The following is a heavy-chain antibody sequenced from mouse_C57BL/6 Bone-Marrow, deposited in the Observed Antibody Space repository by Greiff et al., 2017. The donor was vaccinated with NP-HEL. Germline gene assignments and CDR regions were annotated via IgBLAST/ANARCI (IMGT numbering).Heavy chain of an antibody. V-gene: IGHV1-55*01. CDR2: IYPGSGST. CDR1: GYTFTSYW. J-gene: IGHJ4*01. Sequence: QVQLKESGAELVKPGASVKMSCKASGYTFTSYWITWVKQRPGQGLEWIGDIYPGSGSTNYNEKFKSKATLTVDTSSSTAYMQLSSLTSEDSAVYYCASSPYYYGSSYYYAMDYWGQGTSVTVSS. CDR3: ASSPYYYGSSYYYAMDY. D-gene: IGHD1-1*01.